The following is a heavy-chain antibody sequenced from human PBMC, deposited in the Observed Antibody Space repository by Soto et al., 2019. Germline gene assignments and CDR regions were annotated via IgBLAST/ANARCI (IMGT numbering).Heavy chain of an antibody. CDR1: GGTFSSYT. Sequence: ASVKVSFKASGGTFSSYTISWVRQAPGQGLEWMGRIIPILGIANYAQKFQGRVTITADKSTSTAYMELSSLRSEDTAVYYCARDRTERYYDILTGTPYYFDYWG. J-gene: IGHJ4*01. CDR3: ARDRTERYYDILTGTPYYFDY. CDR2: IIPILGIA. D-gene: IGHD3-9*01. V-gene: IGHV1-69*04.